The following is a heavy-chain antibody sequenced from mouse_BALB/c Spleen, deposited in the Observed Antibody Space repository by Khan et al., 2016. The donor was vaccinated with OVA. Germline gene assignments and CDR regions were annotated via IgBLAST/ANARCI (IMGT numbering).Heavy chain of an antibody. D-gene: IGHD1-2*01. Sequence: QVQLKQSGPGLVAPSQSLSITCTVSGFSLTSYGVNWVRQPPGKGLEWLGVIWGDGSTNYHSTLLSRLSISKDNSQSQAFLKLSSLQTDDTATDVCAKWGTANYYAMDYWGQGTSVTVSS. CDR3: AKWGTANYYAMDY. J-gene: IGHJ4*01. CDR2: IWGDGST. V-gene: IGHV2-3*01. CDR1: GFSLTSYG.